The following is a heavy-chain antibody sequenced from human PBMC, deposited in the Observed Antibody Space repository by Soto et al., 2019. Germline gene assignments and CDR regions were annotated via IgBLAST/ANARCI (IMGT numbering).Heavy chain of an antibody. CDR1: GYSFTSYW. Sequence: PGESLKISCKGSGYSFTSYWISWVRQMPGKGLEWMGRIDPSDSYTNYSPSFQGHVTISADKSISTAYLQWSSLKASDTAMYYYASLLTGTTYYYGMEGWGQGTTVTVSS. CDR3: ASLLTGTTYYYGMEG. J-gene: IGHJ6*01. CDR2: IDPSDSYT. V-gene: IGHV5-10-1*01. D-gene: IGHD1-7*01.